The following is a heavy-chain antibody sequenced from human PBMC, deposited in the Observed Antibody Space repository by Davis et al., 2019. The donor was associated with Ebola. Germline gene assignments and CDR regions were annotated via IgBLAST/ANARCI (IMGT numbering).Heavy chain of an antibody. D-gene: IGHD1-26*01. Sequence: AASVKVSCRASGYTFTSYYIHRVRQAPGQGLEWMGIINPSGGSTSSAQKFQGRVTMTRDTSTSTVYMELSSLRSEDTAVYYCARVYGVGATSRAFDIWGQGTMVIVSS. CDR1: GYTFTSYY. CDR3: ARVYGVGATSRAFDI. J-gene: IGHJ3*02. V-gene: IGHV1-46*01. CDR2: INPSGGST.